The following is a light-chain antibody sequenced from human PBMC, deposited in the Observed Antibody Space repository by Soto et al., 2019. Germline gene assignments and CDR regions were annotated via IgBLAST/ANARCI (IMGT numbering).Light chain of an antibody. CDR1: INDVGGSKH. V-gene: IGLV2-8*01. CDR2: DVN. Sequence: QSALTQPPSASGSPGQSVTISCTGNINDVGGSKHVSWYQQYPGKAPRLMLYDVNTRPSGVPDRFSGSKSGNTASLTVSGLQAEDEADYYCSSYAGSDTYVFGGGTKVTVL. J-gene: IGLJ2*01. CDR3: SSYAGSDTYV.